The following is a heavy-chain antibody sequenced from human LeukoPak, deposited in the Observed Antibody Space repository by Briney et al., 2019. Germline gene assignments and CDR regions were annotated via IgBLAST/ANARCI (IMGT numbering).Heavy chain of an antibody. CDR1: RHTFTSYY. Sequence: GAAVTVSCKASRHTFTSYYMPWVRQAPGQGLEWMGIINPSGGSTNYAQKLQGRVTMTRDTSTSTVYMELSSLRSEDTAVYYCARDDYDDRSGYQHSTRNDYWGQGTLVTVSS. CDR3: ARDDYDDRSGYQHSTRNDY. CDR2: INPSGGST. V-gene: IGHV1-46*01. D-gene: IGHD3-22*01. J-gene: IGHJ4*02.